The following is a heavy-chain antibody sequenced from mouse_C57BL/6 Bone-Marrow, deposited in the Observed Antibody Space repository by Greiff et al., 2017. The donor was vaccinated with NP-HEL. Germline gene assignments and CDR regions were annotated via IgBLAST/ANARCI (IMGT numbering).Heavy chain of an antibody. V-gene: IGHV1-64*01. J-gene: IGHJ3*01. D-gene: IGHD1-2*01. Sequence: VQLQQPGAELVKPGASVKLSCKASGYTFTSYWMHWVKQRPGQGLEWIGMIHPNSGSTNYNEKFKSKATLTVDKSSSTAYMQLSSLTSEDSAVYYCAREELLRLWFAYWGQGTLVTVSA. CDR1: GYTFTSYW. CDR2: IHPNSGST. CDR3: AREELLRLWFAY.